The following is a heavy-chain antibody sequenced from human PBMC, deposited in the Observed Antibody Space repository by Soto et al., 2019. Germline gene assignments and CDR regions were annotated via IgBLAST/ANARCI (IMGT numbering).Heavy chain of an antibody. CDR1: GFIFGNYM. J-gene: IGHJ3*02. Sequence: EVQLLESGGGLVQPGESLRLSCAVSGFIFGNYMMTWVRQAPGKGLEWVSTIRDSGDSTYYADSVKGRFTISRDNVKNRLYLQMDSLGAEDTAVYYCAPHVYCSVGSCHYDAFDIRGQGAMVTVSA. CDR3: APHVYCSVGSCHYDAFDI. V-gene: IGHV3-23*01. CDR2: IRDSGDST. D-gene: IGHD2-15*01.